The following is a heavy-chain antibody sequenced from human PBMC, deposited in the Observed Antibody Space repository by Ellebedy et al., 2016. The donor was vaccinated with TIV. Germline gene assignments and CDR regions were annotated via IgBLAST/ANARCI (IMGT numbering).Heavy chain of an antibody. CDR2: INPSGCST. J-gene: IGHJ6*02. Sequence: AASVKVSCKASGYTFTSYYMHLVRQAPGQGLEWMGIINPSGCSTSYAQKFQGRVTMTRDTSTSTVYMELSSLRSEDTAVDYCAISFYDSSGYPLLPYYYGMDVWGQGTTVTVSS. D-gene: IGHD3-22*01. CDR1: GYTFTSYY. V-gene: IGHV1-46*01. CDR3: AISFYDSSGYPLLPYYYGMDV.